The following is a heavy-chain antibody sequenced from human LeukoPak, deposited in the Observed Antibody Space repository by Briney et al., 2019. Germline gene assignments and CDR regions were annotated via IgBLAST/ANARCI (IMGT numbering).Heavy chain of an antibody. CDR3: AGGSKADY. Sequence: GGSLRLSCAGSGFTFRSYWMTWVRQAPGKGLEWVASINQDGSEKYYMDSVKGRFTISRDNAKDSVFLQMSSLRAEDTAVYQCAGGSKADYWGQGTLVTVSS. CDR1: GFTFRSYW. J-gene: IGHJ4*02. CDR2: INQDGSEK. V-gene: IGHV3-7*01. D-gene: IGHD1-14*01.